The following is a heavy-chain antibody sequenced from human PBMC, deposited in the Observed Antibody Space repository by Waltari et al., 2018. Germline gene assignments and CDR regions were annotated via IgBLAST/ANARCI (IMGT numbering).Heavy chain of an antibody. V-gene: IGHV4-34*01. CDR3: AGLTTGTRTP. CDR1: GWAFSGSY. Sequence: QLQQWGAGLLKPSETLSLTCAVDGWAFSGSYWCWIRQPPGKGRAWIGEINHSGSTNYNPSLKSRVTISVDTSKNQFSLKLSSVTAADTAVYYCAGLTTGTRTPWGQGTLVTVSS. D-gene: IGHD1-1*01. J-gene: IGHJ4*02. CDR2: INHSGST.